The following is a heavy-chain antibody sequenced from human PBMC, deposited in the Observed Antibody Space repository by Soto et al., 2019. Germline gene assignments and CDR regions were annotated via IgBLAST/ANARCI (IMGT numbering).Heavy chain of an antibody. D-gene: IGHD3-3*01. CDR2: TYYRSKWHN. Sequence: PSQTLSLTCAISGDSVSSNSAAWNWIRQSPSRGLEWLGRTYYRSKWHNDYAVSVKSRITINPDRPKNQFSLQLNSVTPEDTAVFFCERDKEGANYVFWSGYYGGWSAPWGQGTLVPVSP. J-gene: IGHJ5*02. CDR1: GDSVSSNSAA. V-gene: IGHV6-1*01. CDR3: ERDKEGANYVFWSGYYGGWSAP.